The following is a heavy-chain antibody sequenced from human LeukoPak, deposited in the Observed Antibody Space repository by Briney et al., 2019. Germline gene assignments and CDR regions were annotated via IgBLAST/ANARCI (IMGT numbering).Heavy chain of an antibody. CDR3: ARGVSASTVYYFDY. D-gene: IGHD4-17*01. CDR2: MYYSGST. CDR1: GGSISSDY. Sequence: PSETLSLTCIVSGGSISSDYWNWIRQPPGKGLEWIGYMYYSGSTNYNPSLKSRVTISVDTSKIQFPLKLSSVTAADTAVYYCARGVSASTVYYFDYWGQGTLVTVSS. J-gene: IGHJ4*02. V-gene: IGHV4-59*01.